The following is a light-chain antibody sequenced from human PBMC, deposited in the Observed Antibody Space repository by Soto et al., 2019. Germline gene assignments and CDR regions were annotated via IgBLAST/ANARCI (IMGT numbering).Light chain of an antibody. J-gene: IGLJ3*02. Sequence: QSALTQPASVSGSPGQSITISCTGTSSDVGGYNYVSWYQQHPGKAPKLMIYEVSNRPSGVSNRFSGSKSGNTAYLTLSGLQAEDEADYYCSSYTSSSTRVFGGGTKLTVL. CDR3: SSYTSSSTRV. CDR2: EVS. CDR1: SSDVGGYNY. V-gene: IGLV2-14*01.